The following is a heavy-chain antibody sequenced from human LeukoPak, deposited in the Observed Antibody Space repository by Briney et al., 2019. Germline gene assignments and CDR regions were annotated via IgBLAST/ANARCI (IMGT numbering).Heavy chain of an antibody. J-gene: IGHJ4*02. CDR1: GYSISSGYY. CDR2: IYHSGST. V-gene: IGHV4-38-2*02. Sequence: SETLSLTCTVSGYSISSGYYWGWIRQPPGKGLEWIGSIYHSGSTYYNPSLKSRVTISVDTSKNQFSLKLSSVTAADTAVYYCATSVTAPDYDYWGQGTLVTVSS. D-gene: IGHD2-21*02. CDR3: ATSVTAPDYDY.